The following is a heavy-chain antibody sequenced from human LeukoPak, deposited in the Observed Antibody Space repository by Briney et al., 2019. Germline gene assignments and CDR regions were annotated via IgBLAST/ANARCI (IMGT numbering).Heavy chain of an antibody. V-gene: IGHV1-46*01. J-gene: IGHJ4*02. CDR3: ARGGAVAPLDY. CDR2: INPSGCST. Sequence: VASVKVSCKASGYTFTSYYMHWVRQAPGQGLEWMGIINPSGCSTSYAQKFQGRVTMTRDMSTSTVYMELSSLRSEDTAVYYCARGGAVAPLDYWGQGTLVTVSS. D-gene: IGHD6-19*01. CDR1: GYTFTSYY.